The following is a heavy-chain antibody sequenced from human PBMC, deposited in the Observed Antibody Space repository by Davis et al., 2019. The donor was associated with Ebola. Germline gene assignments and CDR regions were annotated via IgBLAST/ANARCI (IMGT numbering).Heavy chain of an antibody. D-gene: IGHD6-19*01. CDR2: ISGSGGAT. J-gene: IGHJ4*02. CDR1: GFTFSSYA. CDR3: AKSSHTFGGSGWYFDY. V-gene: IGHV3-23*01. Sequence: PGGSLRLSCAASGFTFSSYAMSWVRQAPGKGLEWVSGISGSGGATYYADSVKGRFTISRDNSKNMLYLQVNSLRAEDTAVYYCAKSSHTFGGSGWYFDYWGQGALVTVSS.